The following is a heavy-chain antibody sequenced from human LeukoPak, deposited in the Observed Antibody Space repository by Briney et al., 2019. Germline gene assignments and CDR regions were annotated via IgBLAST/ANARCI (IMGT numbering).Heavy chain of an antibody. CDR1: GYSFTSYW. V-gene: IGHV5-51*01. Sequence: SGESLKISCKGSGYSFTSYWIGWVRQMPGKGLEWMGIIYPGDSDTRYSPSFQGQVTISADKSISTAYLQWSSLKASDTAMYYCARHLRGCSGGSCYDYYYGMDVWGQGTTVTVSS. J-gene: IGHJ6*02. D-gene: IGHD2-15*01. CDR2: IYPGDSDT. CDR3: ARHLRGCSGGSCYDYYYGMDV.